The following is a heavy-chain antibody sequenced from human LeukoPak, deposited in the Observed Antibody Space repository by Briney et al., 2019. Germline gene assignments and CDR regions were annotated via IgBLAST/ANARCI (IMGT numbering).Heavy chain of an antibody. CDR3: ARLAPPYYYGSGRPRYYYYYMDV. V-gene: IGHV4-39*01. CDR1: GGSISSSSYY. Sequence: SETLSLTCTVSGGSISSSSYYWGWIRQPPGKGLEWIGGIYYSGSTYYNPSLKSRVTISVDTSKNQFSLKLSSVTAADTAVYYCARLAPPYYYGSGRPRYYYYYMDVWGKGTTVTVSS. D-gene: IGHD3-10*01. J-gene: IGHJ6*03. CDR2: IYYSGST.